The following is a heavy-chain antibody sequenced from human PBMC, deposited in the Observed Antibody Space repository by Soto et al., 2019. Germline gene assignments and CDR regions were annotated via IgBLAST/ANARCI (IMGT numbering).Heavy chain of an antibody. CDR3: ARGRYCLTGRCFPNWFDS. J-gene: IGHJ5*01. Sequence: SETLSLTCPVSGDSIASVDYFWAWIRQPPGQALEYIGYIYKSATTYYNPSFESRVAISLDTSKSQFSLNVTSVTAADTAVYFCARGRYCLTGRCFPNWFDSWGQGTLVTVSS. D-gene: IGHD2-15*01. CDR2: IYKSATT. V-gene: IGHV4-30-4*01. CDR1: GDSIASVDYF.